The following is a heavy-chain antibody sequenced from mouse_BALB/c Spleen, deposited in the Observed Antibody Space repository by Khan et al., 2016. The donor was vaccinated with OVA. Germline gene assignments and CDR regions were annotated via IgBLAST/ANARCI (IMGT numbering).Heavy chain of an antibody. D-gene: IGHD2-14*01. Sequence: QVQLKQSGAELARPGASVKMSCKASGYTFTSHTMHWVQQRPGQGLEWIGYINPRSGYTQYNQKFNDKATLTADISSSTAYMQLSSLTSEDSAVYYCARRTTEYALDYWGQGTSVTVSS. CDR1: GYTFTSHT. CDR3: ARRTTEYALDY. V-gene: IGHV1-4*01. J-gene: IGHJ4*01. CDR2: INPRSGYT.